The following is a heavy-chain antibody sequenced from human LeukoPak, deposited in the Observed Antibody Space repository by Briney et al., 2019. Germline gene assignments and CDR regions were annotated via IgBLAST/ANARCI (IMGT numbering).Heavy chain of an antibody. D-gene: IGHD2-2*03. Sequence: SQTLSLTCAVSGGSISSTTSYWGWIRQPPGKGLEWIGRIYYSGSTFYNPSLKSRVTISVDTSKNQLSLRLSSVTAADTAVYYCARHGSTDYFDYWGQGTLVTVSS. J-gene: IGHJ4*02. CDR1: GGSISSTTSY. CDR3: ARHGSTDYFDY. V-gene: IGHV4-39*01. CDR2: IYYSGST.